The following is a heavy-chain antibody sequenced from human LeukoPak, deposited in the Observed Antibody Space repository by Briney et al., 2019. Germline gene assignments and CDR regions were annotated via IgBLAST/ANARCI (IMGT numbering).Heavy chain of an antibody. CDR1: GVSISSYY. V-gene: IGHV4-4*07. CDR3: ARIYSRGWSLDS. Sequence: SETLSLTCTVSGVSISSYYWTWIRQSAGKGLKWIGRMFTSGSTKYSPSFESRVTMSGDASKNQFSLRLNSVTAADTAIYYCARIYSRGWSLDSWGPGTLVTVSS. D-gene: IGHD6-19*01. CDR2: MFTSGST. J-gene: IGHJ4*02.